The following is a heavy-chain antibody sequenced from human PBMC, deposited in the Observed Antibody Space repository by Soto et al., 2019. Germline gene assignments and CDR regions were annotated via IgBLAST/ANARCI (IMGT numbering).Heavy chain of an antibody. J-gene: IGHJ4*02. Sequence: SETLSLTCTVSGGSISSGDYYWSWIRQPPGKGLEWIGYIYYSGSTYYNPSLKSRVTISVDTSKNQFSLKLSSVTAADTAVYYCARGLWSYRYFDYWGQGTLVTVSS. CDR2: IYYSGST. D-gene: IGHD3-10*01. V-gene: IGHV4-30-4*01. CDR3: ARGLWSYRYFDY. CDR1: GGSISSGDYY.